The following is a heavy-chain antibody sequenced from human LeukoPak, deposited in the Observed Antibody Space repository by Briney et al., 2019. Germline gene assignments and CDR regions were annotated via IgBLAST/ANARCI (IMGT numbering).Heavy chain of an antibody. D-gene: IGHD2-15*01. CDR1: GGSISSGDYY. CDR3: ARARPNIVVVVAAPDAFDI. J-gene: IGHJ3*02. V-gene: IGHV4-30-4*08. Sequence: SQTLSLTCTVSGGSISSGDYYWSWIRQPPGEGLEWIGYIYYSGSTYYNPSLKSRVTMSVDTSKNQFSLKLSSVTAADTAVYYCARARPNIVVVVAAPDAFDIWGQGTMVTVSS. CDR2: IYYSGST.